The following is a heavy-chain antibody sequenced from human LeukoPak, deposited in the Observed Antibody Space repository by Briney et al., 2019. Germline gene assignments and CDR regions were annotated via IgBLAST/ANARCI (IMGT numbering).Heavy chain of an antibody. Sequence: PSETLSLTCTVSGGSISSYYWSWIRQPPGKGLEWIGYIYYSGSTNYNSSLKSRDTISVDTSKNQFSLKLSSVTAADTAVYYCARIAVVTQGDAFDLWGRGTLVTVSS. CDR3: ARIAVVTQGDAFDL. D-gene: IGHD4-23*01. J-gene: IGHJ3*01. V-gene: IGHV4-59*01. CDR2: IYYSGST. CDR1: GGSISSYY.